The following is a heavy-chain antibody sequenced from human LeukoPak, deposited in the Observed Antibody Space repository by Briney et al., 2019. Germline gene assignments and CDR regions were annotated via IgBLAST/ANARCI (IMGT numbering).Heavy chain of an antibody. CDR3: ARDPPYNWNDGADNFDY. CDR1: GYTXTVYY. Sequence: GASVTVSFKASGYTXTVYYMHGVRQAPGQGLEWMGWINPNSGGTNYAQKFQGRVTMTRDTSICTANMELSRLRSDDTAVYYCARDPPYNWNDGADNFDYWGQGTLVTVSS. V-gene: IGHV1-2*02. J-gene: IGHJ4*02. D-gene: IGHD1-1*01. CDR2: INPNSGGT.